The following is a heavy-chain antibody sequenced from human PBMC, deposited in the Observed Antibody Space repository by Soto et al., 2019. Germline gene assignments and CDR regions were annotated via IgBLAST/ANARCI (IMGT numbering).Heavy chain of an antibody. CDR3: ASGGRPIPVVVKTTTNWLEQ. V-gene: IGHV4-34*01. CDR2: INHSGST. CDR1: GLSFIGDY. Sequence: PSDTLSLTCSLYGLSFIGDYCSLIRQPPGNWLEWIGEINHSGSTNYNPSLKSRVTISVDTSKNQFSLKLSSVTAADTAVYYCASGGRPIPVVVKTTTNWLEQWGQGTLLNVSS. D-gene: IGHD2-15*01. J-gene: IGHJ5*02.